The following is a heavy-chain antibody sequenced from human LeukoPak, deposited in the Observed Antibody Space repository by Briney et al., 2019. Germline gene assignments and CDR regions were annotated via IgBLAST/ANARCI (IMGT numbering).Heavy chain of an antibody. J-gene: IGHJ6*02. D-gene: IGHD6-13*01. CDR1: GFTFSSYW. CDR3: ARLGSSWYYYGMDV. Sequence: GGSLRLSCAASGFTFSSYWMHWVRQAPGKGLVWVSRINSDGSSTSYADSVKGRFTISRDNAKNTLYLQMNSLRAEDTAVYYCARLGSSWYYYGMDVWGQGTTVTVSS. V-gene: IGHV3-74*01. CDR2: INSDGSST.